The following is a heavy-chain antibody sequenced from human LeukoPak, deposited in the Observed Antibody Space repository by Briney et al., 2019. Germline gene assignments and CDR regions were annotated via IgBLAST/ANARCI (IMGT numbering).Heavy chain of an antibody. CDR3: ATTAAAGTRLAWFDP. V-gene: IGHV4-4*02. D-gene: IGHD6-13*01. CDR2: IYHSGST. J-gene: IGHJ5*02. Sequence: PGGSLRLSCAASGVTVSGNYMSWVRQPPGKGLEWIGEIYHSGSTNYNPSLKSRVTISLDKSKNQFSLKLSSVTAADTAVYYCATTAAAGTRLAWFDPWGQGTLVTVSS. CDR1: GVTVSGNY.